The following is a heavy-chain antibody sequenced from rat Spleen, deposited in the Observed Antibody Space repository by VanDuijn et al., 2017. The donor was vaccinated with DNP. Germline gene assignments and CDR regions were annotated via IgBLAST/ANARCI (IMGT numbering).Heavy chain of an antibody. CDR3: ARSEGY. V-gene: IGHV2-27*01. J-gene: IGHJ3*01. Sequence: QVQLKESGPGLVQPSQTLSLTCTVSGFSLTRYHVHWVRQPPGKGLEWMGRIQSGGTTDYNSALKSRLSISRDTSKSQVFLKMNSVQTEDTAMYFCARSEGYWGQGTLVTVSS. CDR2: IQSGGTT. CDR1: GFSLTRYH.